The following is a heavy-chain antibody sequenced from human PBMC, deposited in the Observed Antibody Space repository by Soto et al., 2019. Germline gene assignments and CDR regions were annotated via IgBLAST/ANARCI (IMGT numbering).Heavy chain of an antibody. Sequence: SETLSLTCAVYGGSFSGYYWSWIRQPPGKGLEWIGEINHSGSTNYNPSLKSRVTISVDTSKNQFSLKLSSVTAADTAVYYCARLLSGCSCYSPAGSFVYWGQGTLVTGS. D-gene: IGHD2-15*01. CDR2: INHSGST. J-gene: IGHJ4*02. CDR3: ARLLSGCSCYSPAGSFVY. V-gene: IGHV4-34*01. CDR1: GGSFSGYY.